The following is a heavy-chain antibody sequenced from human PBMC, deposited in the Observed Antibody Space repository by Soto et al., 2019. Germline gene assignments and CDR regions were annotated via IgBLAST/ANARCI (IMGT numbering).Heavy chain of an antibody. CDR2: IKQDGSEK. J-gene: IGHJ4*02. V-gene: IGHV3-7*01. CDR1: GFTFSLYW. CDR3: TSGGSGSRIHA. Sequence: EVQLVESGGGLVQPGGSLRLSCAASGFTFSLYWMSWVRQAPGKGLEWVANIKQDGSEKYYVDSVKGRFTISRDNAKNSLYLQMKSLRAEDTAVYYCTSGGSGSRIHAWGQGTLGTVSS. D-gene: IGHD3-10*01.